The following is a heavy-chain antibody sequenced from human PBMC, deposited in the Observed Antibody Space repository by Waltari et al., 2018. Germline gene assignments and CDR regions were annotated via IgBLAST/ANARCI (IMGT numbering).Heavy chain of an antibody. Sequence: QVQLQESGPGLVKPSETLSLTCTISGGSISSHYWSWIRQPPGKGLEWIGYIYYSGSTNYNPSLKSRVAISMDTSKKQFSLKVNSVTAADPAVYYCARLCSGGACRNWFDPWGPGTLVTVSS. CDR1: GGSISSHY. D-gene: IGHD2-15*01. CDR3: ARLCSGGACRNWFDP. J-gene: IGHJ5*02. CDR2: IYYSGST. V-gene: IGHV4-59*11.